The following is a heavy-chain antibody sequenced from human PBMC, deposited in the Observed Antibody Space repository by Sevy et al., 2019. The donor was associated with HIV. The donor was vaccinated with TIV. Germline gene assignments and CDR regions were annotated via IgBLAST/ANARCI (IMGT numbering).Heavy chain of an antibody. Sequence: GGSLRLSCAASGFSFSSYGMHWVRQAPGKGLEWVALVWYDGSDKYYAYSVKGRFTISRDNSKNTLYLQMNSLGVEDTAVYYCARDSGLQLFRYWGQGTLVTVSS. J-gene: IGHJ4*02. CDR1: GFSFSSYG. CDR3: ARDSGLQLFRY. CDR2: VWYDGSDK. V-gene: IGHV3-33*01. D-gene: IGHD1-1*01.